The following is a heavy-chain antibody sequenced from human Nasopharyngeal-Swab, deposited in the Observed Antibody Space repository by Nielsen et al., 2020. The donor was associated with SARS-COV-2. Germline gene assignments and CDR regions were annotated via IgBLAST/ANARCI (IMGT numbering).Heavy chain of an antibody. Sequence: GESLKISCAASGFTFSDYWMHWVRQVPGKGLVWISGINSDGSKRVFADSVKGRFTISRDSAKNTVYLQMNGLRAEDTAVYYCARAYDYWGQGTLVTVSS. CDR1: GFTFSDYW. V-gene: IGHV3-74*01. CDR3: ARAYDY. J-gene: IGHJ4*02. CDR2: INSDGSKR.